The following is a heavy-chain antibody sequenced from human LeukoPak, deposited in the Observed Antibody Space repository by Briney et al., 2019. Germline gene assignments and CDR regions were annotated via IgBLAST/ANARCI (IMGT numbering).Heavy chain of an antibody. Sequence: SETLSLTCTVSGYFISSGYYWGWIRQPPGKGLEWIGNIYHGRTTYYNPSLKSRVTISVDTSKNQFSLKLNSVTAADTAVYYCARDVWFGAGRTFDYWGQGTLVTASS. CDR2: IYHGRTT. D-gene: IGHD3-10*01. CDR3: ARDVWFGAGRTFDY. V-gene: IGHV4-38-2*02. CDR1: GYFISSGYY. J-gene: IGHJ4*02.